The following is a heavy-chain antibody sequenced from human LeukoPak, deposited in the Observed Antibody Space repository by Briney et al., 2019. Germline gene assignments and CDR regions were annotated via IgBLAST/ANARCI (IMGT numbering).Heavy chain of an antibody. V-gene: IGHV3-11*06. CDR3: SGGYDSDYFFYYGMDV. J-gene: IGHJ6*02. Sequence: PGGSLRPPCAASGFTFTDYCLSWIRQAPGKGLEWVSYISSSSRSTTYADSVKGRFTISRENAKNSLYLQRNSLRAEDTAVYYCSGGYDSDYFFYYGMDVWGQGTTVTVSS. D-gene: IGHD5-12*01. CDR1: GFTFTDYC. CDR2: ISSSSRST.